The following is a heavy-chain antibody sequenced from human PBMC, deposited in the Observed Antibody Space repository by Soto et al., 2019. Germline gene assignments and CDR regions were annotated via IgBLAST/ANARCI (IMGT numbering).Heavy chain of an antibody. J-gene: IGHJ6*03. Sequence: GASAKVSCKASGFTFSNSALQWVRQARGQRLEWIGWIVVGSGNTNYAQRFQERVTISRDMSTSTAYMEVNSLRSDDTAVYYRAARGVRDNYMDVWGKGTTGTVSS. D-gene: IGHD3-10*01. CDR1: GFTFSNSA. CDR3: AARGVRDNYMDV. CDR2: IVVGSGNT. V-gene: IGHV1-58*01.